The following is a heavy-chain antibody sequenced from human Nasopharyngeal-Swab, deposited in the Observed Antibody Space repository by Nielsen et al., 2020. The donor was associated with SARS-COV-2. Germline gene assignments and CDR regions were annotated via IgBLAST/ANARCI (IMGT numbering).Heavy chain of an antibody. D-gene: IGHD3-3*01. V-gene: IGHV3-30*18. J-gene: IGHJ4*02. CDR1: GFTFSSYG. CDR3: AKVGGGYYDFWSGYLGGSDY. Sequence: GGPLRLSCAASGFTFSSYGMHWVRQAPGKGLEWVAVISYDGSNKYYADSVKGRFTISRDNSKNTLYLQMNSLRAEDTAVYYCAKVGGGYYDFWSGYLGGSDYWGQGTLVTVSS. CDR2: ISYDGSNK.